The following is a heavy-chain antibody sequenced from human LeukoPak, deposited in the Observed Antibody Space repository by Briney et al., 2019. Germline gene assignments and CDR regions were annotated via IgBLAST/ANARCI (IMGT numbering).Heavy chain of an antibody. D-gene: IGHD6-13*01. J-gene: IGHJ4*02. CDR3: ARDGFVGAADY. Sequence: GGSLRLSCAASEFIFSGYWMNWVRLAPGKGLEWVANIKQDGSEKQYVDSVRGRFTISRDNAKNSLYLRMNSLRVEDTAVYYCARDGFVGAADYWGQGTLVTVSS. CDR1: EFIFSGYW. CDR2: IKQDGSEK. V-gene: IGHV3-7*01.